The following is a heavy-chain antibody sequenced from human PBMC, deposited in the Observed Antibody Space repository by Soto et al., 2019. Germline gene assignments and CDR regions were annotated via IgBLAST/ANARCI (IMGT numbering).Heavy chain of an antibody. CDR1: RGSISSSSYY. CDR3: ARHRGTLWSGYDYYYYGMDV. Sequence: QLQLQESGPGLVKPSETLSLTCTVSRGSISSSSYYWGWIRQPPGKGLEWIANIYYSGSTNYNPSLKSRVTISVDTSKNQFSLKLSSVTAADTAVYYCARHRGTLWSGYDYYYYGMDVWGQGTTVTVSS. V-gene: IGHV4-39*07. J-gene: IGHJ6*02. D-gene: IGHD3-3*01. CDR2: IYYSGST.